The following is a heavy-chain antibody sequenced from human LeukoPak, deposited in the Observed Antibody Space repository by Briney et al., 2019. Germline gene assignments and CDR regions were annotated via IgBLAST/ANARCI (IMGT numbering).Heavy chain of an antibody. D-gene: IGHD2-15*01. J-gene: IGHJ5*02. Sequence: GGSLRLSCAASGFTFSSYGMHWVRQAPGKGLEWVAAISGSGGSTYYADSVKGRFTISRDNSKNTLYLQMNSLRAEDTAVYYCAKGRVRYCSGGSCFFAFDPWGQGTLVTVSS. CDR1: GFTFSSYG. CDR2: ISGSGGST. CDR3: AKGRVRYCSGGSCFFAFDP. V-gene: IGHV3-23*01.